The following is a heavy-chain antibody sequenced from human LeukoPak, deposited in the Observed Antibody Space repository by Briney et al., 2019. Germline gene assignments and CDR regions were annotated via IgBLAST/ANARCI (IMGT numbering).Heavy chain of an antibody. CDR1: GGSISSGSYY. Sequence: PSETLSLTCTVSGGSISSGSYYWSWIRQPAGKGLEWIGRTYTSGSTNYNPSLKSRVTISVDTSKNQFSLKLSSVTAADTAVYYCASSPLAVAGMGEYFDYWGQGTLVTVSS. CDR3: ASSPLAVAGMGEYFDY. D-gene: IGHD6-19*01. V-gene: IGHV4-61*02. J-gene: IGHJ4*02. CDR2: TYTSGST.